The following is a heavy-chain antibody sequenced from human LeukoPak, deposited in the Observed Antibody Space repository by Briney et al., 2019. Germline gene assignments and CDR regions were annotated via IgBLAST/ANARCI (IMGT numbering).Heavy chain of an antibody. CDR1: GGSINSYY. D-gene: IGHD6-13*01. J-gene: IGHJ4*02. CDR3: ARARGISAAVHY. Sequence: SETLFLTCSVSGGSINSYYWTWIRQPPGKGLEWIGYIYYTGTTNYNPSLESRVTMSVDTSKNQFSLKLSSVTAADTAVYYCARARGISAAVHYWGQGTLVTVSS. CDR2: IYYTGTT. V-gene: IGHV4-59*01.